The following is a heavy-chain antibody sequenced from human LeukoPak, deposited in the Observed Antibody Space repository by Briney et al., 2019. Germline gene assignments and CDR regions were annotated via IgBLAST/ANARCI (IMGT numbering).Heavy chain of an antibody. CDR1: GYTFTFYG. CDR3: ARDQAGDIGDAFDI. Sequence: AAVKVSRKGSGYTFTFYGISLVRQATGQGLEWMGLITVYNGNTNYAQKLQGRVTMTTDTSTSTAYMELRSLRSDDTAVYYCARDQAGDIGDAFDIWGQGTMVTVSP. V-gene: IGHV1-18*01. CDR2: ITVYNGNT. D-gene: IGHD5-12*01. J-gene: IGHJ3*02.